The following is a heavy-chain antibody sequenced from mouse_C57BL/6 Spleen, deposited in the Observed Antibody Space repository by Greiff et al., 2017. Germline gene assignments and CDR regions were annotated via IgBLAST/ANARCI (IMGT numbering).Heavy chain of an antibody. CDR1: GFTFSNYR. D-gene: IGHD5-1-1*01. J-gene: IGHJ4*01. V-gene: IGHV13-2*01. CDR3: SGSVFYDTSYDAMVS. Sequence: VQLVETGGGLVRPGNSLKLSCVTSGFTFSNYRMHWLRQPPGKRLEWIAVITVKSDNYGANYAVSVKGRFAISRDDSKRSGYLEVNRLREEDTATYCFSGSVFYDTSYDAMVSWGQGPSVTVSS. CDR2: ITVKSDNYGA.